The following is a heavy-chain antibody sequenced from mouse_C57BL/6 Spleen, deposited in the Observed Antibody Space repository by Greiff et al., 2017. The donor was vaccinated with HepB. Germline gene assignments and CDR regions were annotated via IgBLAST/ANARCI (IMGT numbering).Heavy chain of an antibody. CDR3: ARHEEWTYYDYDGWFAY. J-gene: IGHJ3*01. Sequence: QVQLQQSGAELVKPGASVKLSCKASGYTFTEYTIHWVKQRPGQGLEWIGWFYPGSGSIKYNEKFKDKATLTADKSSSTVYMELSRLTSEDSAVYFWARHEEWTYYDYDGWFAYWGQGTLVTVSA. CDR2: FYPGSGSI. V-gene: IGHV1-62-2*01. D-gene: IGHD2-4*01. CDR1: GYTFTEYT.